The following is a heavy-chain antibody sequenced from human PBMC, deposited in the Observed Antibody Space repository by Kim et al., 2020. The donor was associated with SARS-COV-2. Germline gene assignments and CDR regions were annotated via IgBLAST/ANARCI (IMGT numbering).Heavy chain of an antibody. CDR2: IYYSGST. J-gene: IGHJ4*02. Sequence: SESLSLTCTVSGVSISSSSYYWGWIRQPPGKGLEWIGSIYYSGSTYYNPALKSRATISVDTAKNQFSLKLSSVTAADTALYYCARHVGSGSYGVPYYFDYWGQGTLVTVSS. CDR3: ARHVGSGSYGVPYYFDY. D-gene: IGHD3-10*01. V-gene: IGHV4-39*01. CDR1: GVSISSSSYY.